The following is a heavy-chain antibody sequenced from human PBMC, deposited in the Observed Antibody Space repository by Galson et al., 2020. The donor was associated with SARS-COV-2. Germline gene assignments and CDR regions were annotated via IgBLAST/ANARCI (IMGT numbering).Heavy chain of an antibody. V-gene: IGHV3-21*01. CDR2: ISSSSSYI. J-gene: IGHJ2*01. Sequence: GGSLRLSCAASGFTFSSYSMNWVRQAPGKGLEWVSSISSSSSYIYYADSVKGRFTISRDNAKNSLYLQMNSLRAEDTAVYYCARRLTVTTENWYFDLWGRGTLVTVSS. CDR1: GFTFSSYS. D-gene: IGHD4-17*01. CDR3: ARRLTVTTENWYFDL.